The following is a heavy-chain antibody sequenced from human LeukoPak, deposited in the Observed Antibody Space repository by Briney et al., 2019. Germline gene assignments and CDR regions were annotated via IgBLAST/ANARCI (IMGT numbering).Heavy chain of an antibody. D-gene: IGHD3-22*01. Sequence: QAGGSLRLSCAASGFIFNNYGLIWVRQAPGKGLQWVSAISNDGGGTTYADFVKGRFTISRDNSKNTLFLQMNSLRAEDTALYYCAKGGSGYFAALWAQGTLVTVSS. CDR3: AKGGSGYFAAL. J-gene: IGHJ4*02. V-gene: IGHV3-23*01. CDR1: GFIFNNYG. CDR2: ISNDGGGT.